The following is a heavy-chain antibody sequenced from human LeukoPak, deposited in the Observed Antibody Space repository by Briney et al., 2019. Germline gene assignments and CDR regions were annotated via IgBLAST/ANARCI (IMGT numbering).Heavy chain of an antibody. D-gene: IGHD6-13*01. CDR1: GFTFSSYG. CDR3: AKDGVAAAGTRGDFDY. Sequence: GGSLRLSCAASGFTFSSYGMSWVRQAPGKGLEWVSAISNSGGSTPYADSVKGRFTISRDNSKNTLYLQMNSLRAEDTAVYYCAKDGVAAAGTRGDFDYWGQGTLVTVSS. V-gene: IGHV3-23*01. J-gene: IGHJ4*02. CDR2: ISNSGGST.